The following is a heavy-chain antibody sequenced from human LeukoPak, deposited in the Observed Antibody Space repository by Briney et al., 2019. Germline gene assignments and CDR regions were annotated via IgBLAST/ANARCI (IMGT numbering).Heavy chain of an antibody. V-gene: IGHV4-39*07. Sequence: SETLSLTCTVSGASINSSSYYWGWIRQPPGKGLEWIGSIYYSGSTYYNPSLKSRVTISVDTSMNQFSLKLNSVTAADTAMYYCARDLVGAYDYWGQGTLVTVSS. D-gene: IGHD2-15*01. J-gene: IGHJ4*02. CDR2: IYYSGST. CDR1: GASINSSSYY. CDR3: ARDLVGAYDY.